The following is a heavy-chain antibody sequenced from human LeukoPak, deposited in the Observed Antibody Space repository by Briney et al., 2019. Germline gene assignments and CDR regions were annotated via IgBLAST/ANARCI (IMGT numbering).Heavy chain of an antibody. CDR3: AKWGFGELLPDY. Sequence: GGSLRLSCAASGFTISYNYMSWVRQAPGKGLQWVSVIYSNTSAYYADSVKGRFTISRDNSKNTLFLQMNSLRAEDTAVYYCAKWGFGELLPDYWGQGTLVTVSS. J-gene: IGHJ4*02. D-gene: IGHD3-10*01. CDR1: GFTISYNY. CDR2: IYSNTSA. V-gene: IGHV3-66*02.